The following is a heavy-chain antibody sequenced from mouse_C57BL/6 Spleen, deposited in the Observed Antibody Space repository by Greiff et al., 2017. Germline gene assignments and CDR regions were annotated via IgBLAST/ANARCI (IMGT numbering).Heavy chain of an antibody. Sequence: EVKLMESGGGLVKPGGSLKLSCAASGFTFSDYGMHWVRQAPEKGLEWVAYISSGSGTLYYADTVKGRFTISRDNAKNTLFLQMTSLRSEDTAMYYCARQGYGSSYWYFDVWGTGTTVTVSS. J-gene: IGHJ1*03. V-gene: IGHV5-17*01. CDR1: GFTFSDYG. CDR3: ARQGYGSSYWYFDV. D-gene: IGHD1-1*01. CDR2: ISSGSGTL.